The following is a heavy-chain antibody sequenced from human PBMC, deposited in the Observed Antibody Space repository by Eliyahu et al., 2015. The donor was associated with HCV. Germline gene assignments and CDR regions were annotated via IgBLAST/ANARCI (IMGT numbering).Heavy chain of an antibody. CDR2: TFYRSKWSY. J-gene: IGHJ4*02. V-gene: IGHV6-1*01. CDR3: ARDSSSQGYYLDY. D-gene: IGHD2-2*01. Sequence: QVELLQSGPGLVKPSQTLSLXCAISGXSVSXDSAAWNWIRQSPSRGLEWLGRTFYRSKWSYDYAASMKSRINIIPDTSKNQFSLQVNSVTPEDTAIYYCARDSSSQGYYLDYWGQGTLVSVSS. CDR1: GXSVSXDSAA.